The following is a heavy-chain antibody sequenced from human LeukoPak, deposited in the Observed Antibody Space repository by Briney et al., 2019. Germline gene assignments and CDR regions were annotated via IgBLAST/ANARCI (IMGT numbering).Heavy chain of an antibody. V-gene: IGHV1-18*04. CDR2: ISAYTGNT. CDR1: GYTFTIYA. D-gene: IGHD1-26*01. J-gene: IGHJ6*02. CDR3: ARGEKEGGGYFAYYYYYGMDV. Sequence: AASVKVSCKAPGYTFTIYAISWVRQAPGQGLEWMGWISAYTGNTNYAQKLQGRVTMTTDTSTTTAYMELSRLRSDDTAVYYCARGEKEGGGYFAYYYYYGMDVWGQGTTVTVSS.